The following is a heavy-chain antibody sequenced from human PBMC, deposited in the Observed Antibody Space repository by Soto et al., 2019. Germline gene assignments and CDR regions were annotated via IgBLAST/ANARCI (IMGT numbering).Heavy chain of an antibody. CDR2: IKQDGSEK. D-gene: IGHD2-21*02. V-gene: IGHV3-7*01. CDR3: ARDWYSHHFDY. CDR1: GFTFSSYW. J-gene: IGHJ4*02. Sequence: GGSLRLSCAASGFTFSSYWMSWVRQAPGKGLERVANIKQDGSEKYYVDSVKGRFTISRDNAKNSLYLQMNSLRAEDTAVYYCARDWYSHHFDYWGQGTLVTVSS.